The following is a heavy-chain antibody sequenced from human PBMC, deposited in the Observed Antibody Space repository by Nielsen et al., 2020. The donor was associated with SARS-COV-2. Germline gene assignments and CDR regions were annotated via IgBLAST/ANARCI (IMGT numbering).Heavy chain of an antibody. Sequence: ASVKVSCKASGYTFSTYYMHWVRQAPGQGLEWMGLISPSGGFTKYAQKFQGRVTMTRDMSTSTVYMELSSLRAEDTAVYYCARLPADNWGSDYWGQGTLVTVSS. J-gene: IGHJ4*02. CDR3: ARLPADNWGSDY. D-gene: IGHD7-27*01. V-gene: IGHV1-46*01. CDR2: ISPSGGFT. CDR1: GYTFSTYY.